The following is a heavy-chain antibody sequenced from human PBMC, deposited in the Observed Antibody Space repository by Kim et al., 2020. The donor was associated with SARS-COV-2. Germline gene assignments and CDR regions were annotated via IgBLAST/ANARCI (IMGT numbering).Heavy chain of an antibody. J-gene: IGHJ4*02. Sequence: GESLKISCKGSGFTFASYWLNWVRQMPGKGLEWMGRIDPSDSYTAYSPSFQGHVTISADKSITTAYLQWSNLKASDTAIYYCAIIGSYDSLTGYSLGDYWGQGTLVTVSS. D-gene: IGHD3-9*01. CDR3: AIIGSYDSLTGYSLGDY. CDR1: GFTFASYW. V-gene: IGHV5-10-1*01. CDR2: IDPSDSYT.